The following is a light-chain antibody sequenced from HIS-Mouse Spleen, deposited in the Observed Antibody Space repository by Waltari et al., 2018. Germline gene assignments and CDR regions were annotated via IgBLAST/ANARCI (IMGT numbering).Light chain of an antibody. CDR3: CSYAGSSTYVV. CDR2: EGS. Sequence: QSALTQPASVSGSPGQSITISCTGTSSDVRSYNLVPCYQQHPGKAPKLMIYEGSKRPSGVSNRFSGSKSGNTASLTISGLQAEDEADYYCCSYAGSSTYVVFGGGTKLTVL. V-gene: IGLV2-23*01. J-gene: IGLJ2*01. CDR1: SSDVRSYNL.